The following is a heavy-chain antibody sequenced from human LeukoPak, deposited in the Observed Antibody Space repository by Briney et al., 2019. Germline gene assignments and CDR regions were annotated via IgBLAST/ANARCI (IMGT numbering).Heavy chain of an antibody. CDR3: ARDLVGPGYYFDY. Sequence: GRSLRLSCAASGFIFSSYAMHWVRQAPGKGLEWVAVISYDGTNKYYADSVKGRFTISRDNSENTLYLQMNSLRAEGTAVYYCARDLVGPGYYFDYWGQGTLVTVSS. CDR2: ISYDGTNK. V-gene: IGHV3-30-3*01. CDR1: GFIFSSYA. D-gene: IGHD1-26*01. J-gene: IGHJ4*02.